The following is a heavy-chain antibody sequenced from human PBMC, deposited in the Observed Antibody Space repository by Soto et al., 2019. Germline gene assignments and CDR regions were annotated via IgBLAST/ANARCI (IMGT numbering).Heavy chain of an antibody. Sequence: GGSLRLSCAASGFTFSSYGMHWVRQAPGKGLEWVAVIWYDGSNKYYADSVKGRFTISRDNSKNTLYLQMNSLRAEDTAVYYCARETDWNFSYFDYWGQGTLVTVSS. D-gene: IGHD1-7*01. J-gene: IGHJ4*02. CDR3: ARETDWNFSYFDY. V-gene: IGHV3-33*01. CDR2: IWYDGSNK. CDR1: GFTFSSYG.